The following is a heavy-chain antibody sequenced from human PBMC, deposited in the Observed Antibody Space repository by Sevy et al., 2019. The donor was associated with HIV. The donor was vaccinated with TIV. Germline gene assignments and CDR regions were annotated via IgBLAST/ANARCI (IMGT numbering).Heavy chain of an antibody. D-gene: IGHD6-6*01. CDR3: ARHPPSIAALFYAFDI. J-gene: IGHJ3*02. Sequence: SETLSLTCTVSGGSISSYYWSWIRQPPGKGLEWIGYIYYSGSTNYNPSLKSRVTISVDTSKNQFSLKLSSVTAADTAVYYCARHPPSIAALFYAFDIWGQGTMVTVSS. CDR1: GGSISSYY. CDR2: IYYSGST. V-gene: IGHV4-59*08.